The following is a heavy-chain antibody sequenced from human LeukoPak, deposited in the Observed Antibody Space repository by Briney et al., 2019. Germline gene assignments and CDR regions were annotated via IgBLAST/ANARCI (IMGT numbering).Heavy chain of an antibody. CDR2: ISAYNGNT. V-gene: IGHV1-18*01. J-gene: IGHJ6*03. Sequence: GASVKVSCKASGYTFTSYGISWVRQAPGQELEWMGWISAYNGNTDYAQKLQGRVTMTTDTSTSTAYMELRSLRSDDTAVYYCARGRGRMSYDILTGYFEYYYMDVWGKGTTVTVSS. D-gene: IGHD3-9*01. CDR1: GYTFTSYG. CDR3: ARGRGRMSYDILTGYFEYYYMDV.